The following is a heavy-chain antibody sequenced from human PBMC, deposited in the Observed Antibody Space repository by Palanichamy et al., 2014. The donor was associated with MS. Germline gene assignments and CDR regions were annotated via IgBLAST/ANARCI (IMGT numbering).Heavy chain of an antibody. CDR2: MSSTGNT. Sequence: QVRLQESGPGLVEPSQTLSLTCAVSGGSISSTTSFWTWSGSRRKGLEWIGRMSSTGNTNYNPSLSNRVTISIDTSKNQFSLKLTSVTAADTALYYCASQSYYYYGIDVWGQGTTGTVSS. CDR3: ASQSYYYYGIDV. D-gene: IGHD4-11*01. V-gene: IGHV4-61*02. CDR1: GGSISSTTSF. J-gene: IGHJ6*02.